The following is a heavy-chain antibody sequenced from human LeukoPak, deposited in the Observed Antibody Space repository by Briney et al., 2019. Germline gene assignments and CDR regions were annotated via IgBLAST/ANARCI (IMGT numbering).Heavy chain of an antibody. CDR3: ARDSSPITIFGVVELDP. CDR2: ISSSSSYI. CDR1: GFTFSSYS. D-gene: IGHD3-3*01. J-gene: IGHJ5*02. V-gene: IGHV3-21*01. Sequence: TGGSLRLSCAASGFTFSSYSMNWVRQAPGKGLEWVSSISSSSSYIYYADSVKGRFTTSRDNAKNSLYLQMNSLRAEDTAVYYCARDSSPITIFGVVELDPWGQGTLVTVSS.